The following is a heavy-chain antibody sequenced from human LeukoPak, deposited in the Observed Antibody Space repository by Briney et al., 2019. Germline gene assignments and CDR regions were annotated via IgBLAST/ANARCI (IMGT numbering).Heavy chain of an antibody. V-gene: IGHV3-9*03. D-gene: IGHD6-19*01. CDR1: GFTFDDYA. CDR2: ISWNSGSI. CDR3: AKAGGSGWYGHFDY. J-gene: IGHJ4*02. Sequence: GGSLRLSCAASGFTFDDYAMHWVRQAPGKCLEWVSGISWNSGSIGYADSVKGRFTISRDNAKNSLYLQMNSLRAEDMALYYCAKAGGSGWYGHFDYWGQGTLVTVSS.